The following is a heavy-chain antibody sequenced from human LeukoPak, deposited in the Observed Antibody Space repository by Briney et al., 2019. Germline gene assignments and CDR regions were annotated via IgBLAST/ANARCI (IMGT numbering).Heavy chain of an antibody. V-gene: IGHV3-20*04. D-gene: IGHD3-22*01. Sequence: GGSLRLSCAASGFTFDEYGMSWVRHTTGKGLEWVAGIDWNGGSTVYADSVKGRFTISRNNAKNSLYLQMNSLRAEDTALYYCARRAMIVVATPAVDYWGQGTLVTVSS. CDR2: IDWNGGST. CDR1: GFTFDEYG. CDR3: ARRAMIVVATPAVDY. J-gene: IGHJ4*02.